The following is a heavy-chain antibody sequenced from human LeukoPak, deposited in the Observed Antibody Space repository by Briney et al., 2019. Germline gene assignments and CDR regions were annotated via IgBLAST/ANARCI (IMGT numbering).Heavy chain of an antibody. D-gene: IGHD5-12*01. Sequence: TTSETLSLTCTVSGGSISSGTYYWGWIRQPAGKGLEWIGRIYSSGSTNYNPSLKSRVTMSVDTSRNQFSLNLTSVTAADTAIYYCARDLLHRGYAFDIWGQGTMVTVSS. J-gene: IGHJ3*02. CDR2: IYSSGST. CDR3: ARDLLHRGYAFDI. CDR1: GGSISSGTYY. V-gene: IGHV4-61*02.